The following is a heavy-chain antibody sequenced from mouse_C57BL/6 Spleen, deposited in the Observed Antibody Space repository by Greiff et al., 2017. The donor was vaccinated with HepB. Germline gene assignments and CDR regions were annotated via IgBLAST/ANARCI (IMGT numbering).Heavy chain of an antibody. CDR3: ARDESLLTSHAMDY. CDR1: GFTFSSYA. V-gene: IGHV5-4*01. J-gene: IGHJ4*01. D-gene: IGHD6-2*01. Sequence: EVKLMESGGGLVKPGGSLKLSCAASGFTFSSYAMSWVRQTPEKRLEWVATISDGGSYTYYPDNVKGRFTISRDNAKNNLYLQMSHLKSEDTAMYYCARDESLLTSHAMDYWGQGTSVTVSS. CDR2: ISDGGSYT.